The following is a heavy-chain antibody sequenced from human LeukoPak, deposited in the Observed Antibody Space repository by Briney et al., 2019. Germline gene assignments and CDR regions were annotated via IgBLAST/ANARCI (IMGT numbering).Heavy chain of an antibody. CDR1: GYTFTSYY. V-gene: IGHV1-46*01. D-gene: IGHD3-22*01. J-gene: IGHJ5*02. CDR2: INPSGGST. Sequence: ASVKVSCKASGYTFTSYYMHWVRQAPGQGLEWMGIINPSGGSTSYAQKFQGRVTMTRDTSTSTVYMGLSSLRSEDTAVYYCARGRYYYDSSGFNWFDPWGQGTLVTVSS. CDR3: ARGRYYYDSSGFNWFDP.